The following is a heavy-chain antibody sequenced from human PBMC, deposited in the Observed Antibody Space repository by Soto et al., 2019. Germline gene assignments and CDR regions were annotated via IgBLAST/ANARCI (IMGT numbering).Heavy chain of an antibody. J-gene: IGHJ4*02. D-gene: IGHD2-21*01. CDR3: VSQVPGIANYFDY. Sequence: QLQVQESGPGLLKPSETLSLTCHVSGGSFSITNYYWGWIRQPPGKGLEWIGSVYYSGITYYNPSLKSRVTISVDTSKKQFSLDLSSVTAADTAVYYCVSQVPGIANYFDYWGQGALVTVSS. CDR1: GGSFSITNYY. V-gene: IGHV4-39*01. CDR2: VYYSGIT.